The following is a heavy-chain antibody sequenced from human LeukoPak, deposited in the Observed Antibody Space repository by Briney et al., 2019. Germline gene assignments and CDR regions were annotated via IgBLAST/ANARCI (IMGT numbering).Heavy chain of an antibody. CDR1: GFTFSGSA. J-gene: IGHJ4*02. Sequence: PGGSLTLSCAASGFTFSGSAMHWVRQASGKGPERVGRIRSEANSYATAYAASVKGRFTISRDDSKNTAYLQMNSLKTEDTAVYYCTGRGIVATHTDYWGQGTLVTVSS. V-gene: IGHV3-73*01. D-gene: IGHD1-26*01. CDR3: TGRGIVATHTDY. CDR2: IRSEANSYAT.